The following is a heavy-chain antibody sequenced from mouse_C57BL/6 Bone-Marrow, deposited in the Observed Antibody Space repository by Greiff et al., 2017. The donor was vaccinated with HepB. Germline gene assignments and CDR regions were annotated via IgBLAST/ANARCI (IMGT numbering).Heavy chain of an antibody. CDR2: INSDGGST. CDR3: ARQGITTVVAPYFDY. V-gene: IGHV5-2*01. D-gene: IGHD1-1*01. J-gene: IGHJ2*01. Sequence: EVQLVESGGGLVQPGESLKLSCESNEYEFPSHDMSWVRKTPEKRLELVAAINSDGGSTYYPDTMERRFIISRDNTKKTLYLQMSSLRSEDTALYYCARQGITTVVAPYFDYWGQGTTLTVSS. CDR1: EYEFPSHD.